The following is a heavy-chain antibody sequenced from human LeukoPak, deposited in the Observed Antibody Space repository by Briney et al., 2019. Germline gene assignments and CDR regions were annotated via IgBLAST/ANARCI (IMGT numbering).Heavy chain of an antibody. CDR1: GFTFSDYY. J-gene: IGHJ6*03. CDR2: ISSSGSTI. Sequence: ETGGSLRLSCAASGFTFSDYYMSWIRQAPGKGLEWVSYISSSGSTIYYADSVKGRFTISRDNAKNSLYLQMSSLRAEDTAVYYCARILTDHYYYYYMDVWGKGTTVTVSS. V-gene: IGHV3-11*04. CDR3: ARILTDHYYYYYMDV.